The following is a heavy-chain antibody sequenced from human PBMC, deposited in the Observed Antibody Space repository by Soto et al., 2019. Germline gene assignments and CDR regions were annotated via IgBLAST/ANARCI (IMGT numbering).Heavy chain of an antibody. CDR2: ISGSGGST. CDR3: ARYSSGWYHPFVY. CDR1: GFTFSSYA. Sequence: EVQLLESGGGLVQPGGSLRLSCAASGFTFSSYAMSWVRQAPGKGLEWVSAISGSGGSTCYADSVKGRFTISRDNSKSTLYLQMNSLRAEDTAVYYWARYSSGWYHPFVYWGQGTRVTVSS. J-gene: IGHJ4*02. V-gene: IGHV3-23*01. D-gene: IGHD6-19*01.